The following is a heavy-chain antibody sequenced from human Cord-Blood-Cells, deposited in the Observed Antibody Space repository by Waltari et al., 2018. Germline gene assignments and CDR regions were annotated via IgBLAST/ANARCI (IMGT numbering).Heavy chain of an antibody. V-gene: IGHV1-69*01. CDR2: IIPIFGTA. D-gene: IGHD4-17*01. Sequence: QVQLVQAGADGKKPGAPVKVSCEASGGTFSSYAISWVRQAAGQGLEWMGGIIPIFGTANYAQKFQGRVTITADESTSTAYMELSSLRSEDTAVYYCARDYGGDYYFDYWGQGTLVTVSS. CDR3: ARDYGGDYYFDY. CDR1: GGTFSSYA. J-gene: IGHJ4*02.